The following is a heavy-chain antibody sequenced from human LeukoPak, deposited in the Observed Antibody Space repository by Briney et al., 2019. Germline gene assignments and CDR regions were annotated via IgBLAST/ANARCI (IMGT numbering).Heavy chain of an antibody. D-gene: IGHD5-12*01. V-gene: IGHV1-69*13. Sequence: SVKVSCKTSGGTFSSYAFSWVRQAPGQGLEWMGGIIPMFGTTDQAQRFQGRVTISADESTSTAYMELSSLRSEDTAVYYCARGYSGYQDAFHIWGQGTMVTVSS. J-gene: IGHJ3*02. CDR2: IIPMFGTT. CDR3: ARGYSGYQDAFHI. CDR1: GGTFSSYA.